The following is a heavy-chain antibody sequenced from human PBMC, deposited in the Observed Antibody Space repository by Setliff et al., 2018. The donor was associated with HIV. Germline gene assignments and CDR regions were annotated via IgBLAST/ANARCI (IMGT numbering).Heavy chain of an antibody. J-gene: IGHJ3*01. V-gene: IGHV1-69*06. CDR2: IIPMFGTA. D-gene: IGHD6-13*01. Sequence: GASVKVSCKTSGGSSSDYVIGWVRQAPGQGPEWMGRIIPMFGTANYAQKFQGRVTITADKSTSTAYMELSSLRSEDTAVYYCARDHGIAASVHDAFDLWGQGTMVTVSS. CDR3: ARDHGIAASVHDAFDL. CDR1: GGSSSDYV.